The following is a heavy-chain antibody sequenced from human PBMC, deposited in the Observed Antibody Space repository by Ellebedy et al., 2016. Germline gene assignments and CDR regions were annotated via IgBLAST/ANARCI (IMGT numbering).Heavy chain of an antibody. CDR2: IDQNGSDT. Sequence: GGSLRLSCAASGFTFTKYWMSWVRQPPGKGLEWVGNIDQNGSDTYYVDSVKGRFTISRDNAKNSLNLQMNNLRVEDTAVYYCAREWDYWGQGTLVTVSS. CDR1: GFTFTKYW. V-gene: IGHV3-7*01. J-gene: IGHJ4*02. CDR3: AREWDY.